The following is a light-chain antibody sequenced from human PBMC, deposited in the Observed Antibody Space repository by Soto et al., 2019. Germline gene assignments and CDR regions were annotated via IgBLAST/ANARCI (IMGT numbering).Light chain of an antibody. Sequence: VMTQSPATLSVSPGERVTLSCRASQSISSSFLAWYQQTPGQAPRLLIYGASTRTTGIPARFTGSASETEFALTISSLQSEEFAVYYSQQYDVWPPWTFGQGTKVEIK. CDR2: GAS. V-gene: IGKV3-15*01. CDR1: QSISSS. CDR3: QQYDVWPPWT. J-gene: IGKJ1*01.